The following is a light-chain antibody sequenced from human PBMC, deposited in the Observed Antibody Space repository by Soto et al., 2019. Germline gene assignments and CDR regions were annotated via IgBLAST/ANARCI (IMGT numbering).Light chain of an antibody. CDR3: QQYGSSPRT. V-gene: IGKV3-20*01. J-gene: IGKJ1*01. Sequence: EIVFTQSPGALSLSPGERATLSCGASQSVSSSYSAWYQQKPGQAPRLLIYGASTRATGIPDRFSGSGSGTDFTLTISRLEPEDFAVYYCQQYGSSPRTFGQGTKVDIK. CDR2: GAS. CDR1: QSVSSSY.